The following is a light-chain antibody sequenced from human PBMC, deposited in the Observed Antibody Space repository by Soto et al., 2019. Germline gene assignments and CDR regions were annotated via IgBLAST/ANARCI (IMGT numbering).Light chain of an antibody. CDR1: QSVSSN. CDR2: GAS. CDR3: QQYNNWPGWA. V-gene: IGKV3-15*01. Sequence: EIVMTQSPVTLSVSPGERVTLSCRASQSVSSNLAWYQQKPGQAPRLLIYGASTRATGSPARFSGSGSGTEFTLTISSLQSEDFAVYYCQQYNNWPGWAVGQGTKVE. J-gene: IGKJ1*01.